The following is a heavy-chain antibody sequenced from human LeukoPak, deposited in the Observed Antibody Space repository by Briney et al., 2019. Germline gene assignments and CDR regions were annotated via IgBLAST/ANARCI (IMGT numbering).Heavy chain of an antibody. CDR1: GGSISSSSYY. CDR3: ARQRRSGSYQRPYFDY. V-gene: IGHV4-39*01. CDR2: MYYSGST. D-gene: IGHD1-26*01. J-gene: IGHJ4*02. Sequence: SETLSLTCTVSGGSISSSSYYWGWIRQPPGKGLEWIGRMYYSGSTYYNPSLKSRVTISVDTSKNQFSLKLSSVTAADTAVYYCARQRRSGSYQRPYFDYWGQGTLVIVSS.